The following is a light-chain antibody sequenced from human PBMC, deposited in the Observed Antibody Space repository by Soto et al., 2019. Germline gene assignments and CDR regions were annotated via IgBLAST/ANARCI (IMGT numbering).Light chain of an antibody. J-gene: IGKJ2*01. CDR3: LQHNRHPYT. CDR1: QDIGND. CDR2: SAS. Sequence: DIQMTQSPSSLSGSVGDRVAITCWASQDIGNDLGWYQQKPGRAPKRLIYSASSSQGGVPSRISGSGSRTEFTHTISILQPEDFVTYYCLQHNRHPYTFGQGTKLDI. V-gene: IGKV1-17*01.